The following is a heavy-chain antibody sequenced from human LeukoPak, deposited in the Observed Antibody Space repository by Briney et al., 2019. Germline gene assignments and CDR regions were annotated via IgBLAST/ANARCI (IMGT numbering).Heavy chain of an antibody. V-gene: IGHV3-9*01. Sequence: GGSLRLSCVVSGYRFDDYGMRWVRQAPGKGLEWVSGISWSGTTTGYADSVKGRFTISRDSAKNSLYPQMDSLRVEDTALYYCAKDESTGGFAPGYFYGMGVWGQGTTVTVSS. CDR2: ISWSGTTT. CDR1: GYRFDDYG. D-gene: IGHD3-16*01. CDR3: AKDESTGGFAPGYFYGMGV. J-gene: IGHJ6*02.